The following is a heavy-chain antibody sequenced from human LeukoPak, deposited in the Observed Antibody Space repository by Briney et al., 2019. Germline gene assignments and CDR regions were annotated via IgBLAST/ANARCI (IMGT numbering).Heavy chain of an antibody. CDR3: VRDLGGRSGH. CDR2: VNEDGSTT. V-gene: IGHV3-74*01. J-gene: IGHJ4*02. Sequence: GGSLRLSCAASGFTFSSNWMHWVRQAPGKGLVWVSRVNEDGSTTNYADSVKGRSTIFRDNAKNTLYLQMNSLRAEDTAVYYCVRDLGGRSGHWGQGTLVTVSS. CDR1: GFTFSSNW. D-gene: IGHD1-26*01.